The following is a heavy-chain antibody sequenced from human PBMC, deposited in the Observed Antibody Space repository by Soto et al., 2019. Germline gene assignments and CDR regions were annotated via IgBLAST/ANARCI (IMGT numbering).Heavy chain of an antibody. V-gene: IGHV4-34*01. CDR2: ISHSGST. CDR3: VGGSRDI. CDR1: GGSFSGYY. Sequence: QVQLQQWGAALLKPSETLSLTCAVYGGSFSGYYWSWIRQPPGKGLEWIGEISHSGSTNYNPSLESRLTMSVDTYKNQFSLHLSSMPAADTAIYYCVGGSRDIWGQGTMVTVSS. J-gene: IGHJ3*02.